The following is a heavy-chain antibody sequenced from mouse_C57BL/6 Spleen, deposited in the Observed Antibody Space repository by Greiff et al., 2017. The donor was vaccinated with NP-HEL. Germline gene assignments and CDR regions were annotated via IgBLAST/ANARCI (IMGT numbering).Heavy chain of an antibody. V-gene: IGHV1-55*01. CDR3: ARIPPYDGYWYFDV. CDR2: IYPGSGST. J-gene: IGHJ1*03. CDR1: GYTFTSYW. D-gene: IGHD2-3*01. Sequence: QVQLQQPGAELVKPGASVKMSCKASGYTFTSYWITWVKQRPGQGLEWIGDIYPGSGSTNYNEKFKSKATLTVDTSSSTAYMQLSSLTSEDSAVYYCARIPPYDGYWYFDVWGTGTTVTVSS.